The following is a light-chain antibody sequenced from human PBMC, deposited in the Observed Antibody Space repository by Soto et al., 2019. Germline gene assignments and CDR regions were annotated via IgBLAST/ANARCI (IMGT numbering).Light chain of an antibody. Sequence: QAVVTQSPSDSASLGASVKLTCTLSSGHSSYTIAWHQQRPEKGPRYLMKVNSDGSHNKGDGIPDRFSGSSSVAERYLTISSRQSEEEADYYCQTWGTGIWVFGGVPQLTVL. J-gene: IGLJ7*01. CDR3: QTWGTGIWV. CDR1: SGHSSYT. CDR2: VNSDGSH. V-gene: IGLV4-69*01.